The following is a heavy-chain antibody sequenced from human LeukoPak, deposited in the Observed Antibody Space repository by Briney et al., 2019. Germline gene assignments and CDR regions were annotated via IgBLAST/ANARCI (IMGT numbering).Heavy chain of an antibody. CDR2: ISSSSSHI. D-gene: IGHD2-21*02. Sequence: GGSLRLSCAASGFTFWSYSMNCVRQAPGKGLEWVSYISSSSSHIYYADSVKGRFTLSRDNAKNSLYLQMNSLRAEDTAVYFCARSDYCGGDCYSSLSNYWGQGTLVTVSS. V-gene: IGHV3-21*01. CDR1: GFTFWSYS. J-gene: IGHJ4*02. CDR3: ARSDYCGGDCYSSLSNY.